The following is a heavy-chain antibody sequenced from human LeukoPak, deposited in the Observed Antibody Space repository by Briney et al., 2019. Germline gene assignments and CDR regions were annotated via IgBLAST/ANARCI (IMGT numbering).Heavy chain of an antibody. CDR1: GFTFSTSI. J-gene: IGHJ4*02. V-gene: IGHV3-21*04. CDR3: AKVRGDILTGYYAFDY. Sequence: GGSLRLSCAASGFTFSTSIMNWVRQAPGKGLEWVSSISSSSSYIYYADSVKGRFTISRDNAKNSLYLQMNSLRAEGTAVYYCAKVRGDILTGYYAFDYWGQGTLVTVSS. CDR2: ISSSSSYI. D-gene: IGHD3-9*01.